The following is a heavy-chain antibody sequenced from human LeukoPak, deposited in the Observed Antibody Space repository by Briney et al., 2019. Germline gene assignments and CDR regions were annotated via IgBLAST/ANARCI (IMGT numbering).Heavy chain of an antibody. J-gene: IGHJ3*02. D-gene: IGHD5-24*01. V-gene: IGHV1-8*03. Sequence: ASVKVSCKAAGYSFTTFHINWVRQAPGQGPEWMGWVNPDTGNTGFAQKFQGRVTITQNSSVTTVYMELSSLRSEDMAVYYCARVLRGGYNPDAFDIWGQGTMVTVSS. CDR1: GYSFTTFH. CDR3: ARVLRGGYNPDAFDI. CDR2: VNPDTGNT.